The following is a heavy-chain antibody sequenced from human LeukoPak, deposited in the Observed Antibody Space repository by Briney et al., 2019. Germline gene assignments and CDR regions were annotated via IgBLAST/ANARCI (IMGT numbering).Heavy chain of an antibody. D-gene: IGHD1-14*01. J-gene: IGHJ4*02. V-gene: IGHV1-2*02. CDR1: GYTLTELS. CDR2: INPNSGGT. CDR3: ARGLNLDY. Sequence: ASVKVSCKVSGYTLTELSMHWVRQAPGQGLEWMGWINPNSGGTNYAQKFQGRVTMTRDTSISTAYMELSRLRSDDTAVYYCARGLNLDYRGQGTLVTVSS.